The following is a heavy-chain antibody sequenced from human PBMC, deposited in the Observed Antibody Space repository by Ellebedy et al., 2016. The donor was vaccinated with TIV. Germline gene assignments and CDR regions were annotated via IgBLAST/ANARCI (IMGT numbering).Heavy chain of an antibody. V-gene: IGHV7-4-1*02. CDR1: GYTFRTYN. CDR2: INTHTGNP. CDR3: ARGDCSGGSCPIFDY. J-gene: IGHJ4*02. Sequence: ASVKVSCKASGYTFRTYNMNWVRQAPGQGLEWMGWINTHTGNPTYAQGFTGRFVFSFDTSVSTAYVQISSLKAEDSAVYYCARGDCSGGSCPIFDYWGQGTLLTVSS. D-gene: IGHD2-15*01.